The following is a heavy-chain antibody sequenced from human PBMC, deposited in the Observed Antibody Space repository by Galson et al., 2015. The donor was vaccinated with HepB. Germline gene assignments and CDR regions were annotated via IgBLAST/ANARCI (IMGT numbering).Heavy chain of an antibody. D-gene: IGHD2-2*01. V-gene: IGHV1-18*01. CDR1: DYTFSSHG. CDR2: VYTDNGYT. J-gene: IGHJ3*01. CDR3: ALQYCSTTGCLDSFDA. Sequence: SVKVSCKASDYTFSSHGVSWVRQAPGQGLEWMGWVYTDNGYTKHTQKFQGRVTMTTDTSTNTAYMELMSLRSDDTAMYYCALQYCSTTGCLDSFDAWGQGTLVTVSS.